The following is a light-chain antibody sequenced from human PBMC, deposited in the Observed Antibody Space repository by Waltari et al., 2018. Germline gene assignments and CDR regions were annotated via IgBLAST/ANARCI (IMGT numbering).Light chain of an antibody. J-gene: IGKJ4*01. CDR2: GAS. CDR1: QSVSSN. V-gene: IGKV3-15*01. CDR3: QQYNNWPPLT. Sequence: IVMTQSPATLSVSPGARATLSCRARQSVSSNLAWYQQKPGQAPRLLIYGASTRATGIPARFSGSGSGTEFTLTISSLQSEDFAVYYCQQYNNWPPLTFGGGTKVEIK.